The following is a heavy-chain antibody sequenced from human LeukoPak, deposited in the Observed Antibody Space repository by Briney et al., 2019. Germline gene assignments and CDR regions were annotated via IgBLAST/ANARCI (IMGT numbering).Heavy chain of an antibody. D-gene: IGHD3-10*01. J-gene: IGHJ4*02. CDR3: ARGAMVRGVTHDY. V-gene: IGHV3-21*01. CDR2: ISSSSSYI. Sequence: GGSLRLSCAASGFTFSSYSMNWVRQAPGKGLEWVSSISSSSSYIYYADSVKGRFTISRDNAKNSLYLQMNSLRAEDTAVYHCARGAMVRGVTHDYWGQGTLVTVSS. CDR1: GFTFSSYS.